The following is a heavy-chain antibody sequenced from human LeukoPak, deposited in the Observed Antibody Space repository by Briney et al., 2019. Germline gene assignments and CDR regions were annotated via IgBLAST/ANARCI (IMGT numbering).Heavy chain of an antibody. CDR3: ARDRDYYDSSSPVMGY. CDR2: ISYDGSNK. CDR1: GFTFSSYA. J-gene: IGHJ4*02. V-gene: IGHV3-30-3*01. Sequence: GGSLRLSCAASGFTFSSYAMHWVRQAPGKGLEWVAVISYDGSNKYYADSVKGRFTISRDNSKNTLYLQMNSLRAEDTAVYYCARDRDYYDSSSPVMGYWGQGTLVTVSS. D-gene: IGHD3-22*01.